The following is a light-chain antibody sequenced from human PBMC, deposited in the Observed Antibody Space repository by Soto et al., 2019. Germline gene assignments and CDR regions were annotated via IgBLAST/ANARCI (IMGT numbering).Light chain of an antibody. CDR2: GVT. CDR1: SSDVGAYNY. V-gene: IGLV2-14*01. J-gene: IGLJ2*01. CDR3: SSYAGSARIL. Sequence: QSALTQPASVSGSPGQSITISCTGTSSDVGAYNYVSWYQQYPGKAPKLMIYGVTNRPSGVSNRFSGSKSGNTASLTVSGLQADDEADYYCSSYAGSARILFGGGTKLTVL.